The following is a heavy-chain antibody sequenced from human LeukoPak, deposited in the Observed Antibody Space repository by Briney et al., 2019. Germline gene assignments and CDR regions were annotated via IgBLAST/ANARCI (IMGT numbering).Heavy chain of an antibody. Sequence: GGSLRLSCSASGFIFSNYAMYWVRQAPGKGLEYVSAIGGDQSSPSYADSVKGRFTISKDNSKNTLHLQMTSLRADDTAVYCCVKDMVSFDSVWGSFDLWGQGTLVTVSS. J-gene: IGHJ4*02. CDR1: GFIFSNYA. CDR2: IGGDQSSP. V-gene: IGHV3-64D*06. D-gene: IGHD3-16*01. CDR3: VKDMVSFDSVWGSFDL.